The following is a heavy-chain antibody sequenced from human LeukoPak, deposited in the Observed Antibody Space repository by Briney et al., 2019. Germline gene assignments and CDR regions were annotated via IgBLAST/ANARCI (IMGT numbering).Heavy chain of an antibody. J-gene: IGHJ6*02. CDR2: TGVSGS. D-gene: IGHD3-10*01. Sequence: GGSLRLSCAASGFTFSSSAMAWVRQVLGKGLEWVSTTGVSGSYYADSVKGRFTISRDNSKNTLYLQMNSLRAEDTAVYYCARCYTYGTTWFGGLDVWGQGATVTVSS. V-gene: IGHV3-23*01. CDR3: ARCYTYGTTWFGGLDV. CDR1: GFTFSSSA.